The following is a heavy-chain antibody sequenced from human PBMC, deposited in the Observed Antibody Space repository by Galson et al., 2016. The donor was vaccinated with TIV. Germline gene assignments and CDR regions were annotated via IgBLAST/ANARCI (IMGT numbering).Heavy chain of an antibody. D-gene: IGHD2-2*01. J-gene: IGHJ4*02. CDR2: IWYDGVKT. V-gene: IGHV3-33*07. Sequence: SLRLSCAASGFVFGTYGMYWVRQAPGKGLEWVGLIWYDGVKTDYVDSVEGRFTISRDNSKNTLYLQMDRLRVEDTAVYFCARVRFCSSTNCLGYLDNWGQGAQVIVSS. CDR3: ARVRFCSSTNCLGYLDN. CDR1: GFVFGTYG.